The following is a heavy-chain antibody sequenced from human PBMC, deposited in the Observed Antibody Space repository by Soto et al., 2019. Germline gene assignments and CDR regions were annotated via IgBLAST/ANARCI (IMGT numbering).Heavy chain of an antibody. CDR2: ISYDGSNK. V-gene: IGHV3-30*18. D-gene: IGHD3-22*01. J-gene: IGHJ3*02. Sequence: SGGSLRLSCAASGFTFSSYGMHWVRQAPGKGLEWVAVISYDGSNKYYADSVKGRFTISRDNSKNTLYLQMNSLRAEDTAVYYCAKDGFTYYYDSSGYLPDAFDIWGQGTMVTVSS. CDR1: GFTFSSYG. CDR3: AKDGFTYYYDSSGYLPDAFDI.